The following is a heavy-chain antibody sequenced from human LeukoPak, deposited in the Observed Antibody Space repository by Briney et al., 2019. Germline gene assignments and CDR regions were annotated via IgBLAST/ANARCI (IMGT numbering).Heavy chain of an antibody. V-gene: IGHV3-48*02. CDR3: ARESYWGSSAKGFDY. D-gene: IGHD7-27*01. CDR1: GFXFTGYS. J-gene: IGHJ4*02. CDR2: ISVSSSNI. Sequence: GGSLRLSCEASGFXFTGYSINWVRQAPGKGLEWLSYISVSSSNIYYADSVKGRFTISRDNAKNSLYLQMNSLRDEDTAVYYCARESYWGSSAKGFDYWGQGTLVTVSS.